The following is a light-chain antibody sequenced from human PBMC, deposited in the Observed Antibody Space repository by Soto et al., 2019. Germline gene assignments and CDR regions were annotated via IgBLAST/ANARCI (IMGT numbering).Light chain of an antibody. CDR1: NSNIGAGFH. CDR3: HSFDSSLSSYV. CDR2: VHS. V-gene: IGLV1-40*01. Sequence: QSVLTQPPSVSGAPGQRVTISCTGSNSNIGAGFHVHWYQQLPGTAPKLLINVHSNRPSGVPDRFSGSTSASSASLAITGLQADDEAFYFCHSFDSSLSSYVFGTGTKVTVL. J-gene: IGLJ1*01.